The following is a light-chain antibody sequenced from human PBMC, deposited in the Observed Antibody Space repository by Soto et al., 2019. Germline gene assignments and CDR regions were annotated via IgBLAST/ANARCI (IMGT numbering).Light chain of an antibody. CDR2: DAS. Sequence: EIVLTQSPATLSLSPGERATLSCRASQSVSTYLAWYQQKPGQAPRLLIYDASNRATGIPARFSGSGSGTDLTLTISTLEPEDFAVYYCQQRSNWPPEVTLGQVTRLEIK. J-gene: IGKJ5*01. CDR3: QQRSNWPPEVT. CDR1: QSVSTY. V-gene: IGKV3-11*01.